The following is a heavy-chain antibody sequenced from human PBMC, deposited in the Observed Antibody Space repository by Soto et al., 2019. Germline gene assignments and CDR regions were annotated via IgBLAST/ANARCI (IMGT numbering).Heavy chain of an antibody. CDR3: ARDPGYSGYDWHFDY. D-gene: IGHD5-12*01. CDR2: ISYDGSNK. CDR1: GFTFSSYA. Sequence: LRLSCAASGFTFSSYAMHWVRQAPGKGLEWVAVISYDGSNKYYADSVKGRFTISRDNSKNTLYLQMNSLRAEDTAVYYCARDPGYSGYDWHFDYWGQGTLVTVSS. J-gene: IGHJ4*02. V-gene: IGHV3-30-3*01.